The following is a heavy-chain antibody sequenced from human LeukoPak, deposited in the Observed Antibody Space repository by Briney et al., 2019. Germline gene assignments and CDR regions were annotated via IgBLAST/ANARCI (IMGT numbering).Heavy chain of an antibody. CDR2: ISYDGSNK. CDR1: GFTFSSYG. J-gene: IGHJ5*02. V-gene: IGHV3-30*03. CDR3: VRSVLS. D-gene: IGHD4/OR15-4a*01. Sequence: GGSLRLSCAASGFTFSSYGMHWVRQAPGKGLEWVAVISYDGSNKYYADSVKGRFTISRDNSRNTLDLQMDSLRAEDTAVYFCVRSVLSWGQGTRVTVSS.